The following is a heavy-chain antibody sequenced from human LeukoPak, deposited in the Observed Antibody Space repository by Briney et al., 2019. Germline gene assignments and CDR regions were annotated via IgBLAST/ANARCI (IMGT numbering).Heavy chain of an antibody. D-gene: IGHD3-9*01. Sequence: GGSLRLSCAASGFTFSSYAMSWVRQAPGKGLEWVSAISGSGGSTYYADSVKGRFTISRDNSKNTLYLQMNSLRAEDTAVYYCAKGPYYDIFTGYSDYWGQGTLVTVSS. V-gene: IGHV3-23*01. J-gene: IGHJ4*02. CDR3: AKGPYYDIFTGYSDY. CDR1: GFTFSSYA. CDR2: ISGSGGST.